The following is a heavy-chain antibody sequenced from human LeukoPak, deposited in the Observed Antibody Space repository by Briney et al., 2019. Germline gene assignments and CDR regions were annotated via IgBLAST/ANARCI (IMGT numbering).Heavy chain of an antibody. D-gene: IGHD2-2*01. J-gene: IGHJ6*04. V-gene: IGHV3-7*03. CDR2: IKEDGSEK. CDR1: GFTFSSYG. CDR3: ARRALRYCSSTSCPAQYYGVDV. Sequence: GRSLTLSCAASGFTFSSYGMHWVRQAPGKGLEWVANIKEDGSEKYYVDSVKGRFTISRDNAKNSLYLQTNSLRAEDTAVYYCARRALRYCSSTSCPAQYYGVDVWGKGTTVTVSS.